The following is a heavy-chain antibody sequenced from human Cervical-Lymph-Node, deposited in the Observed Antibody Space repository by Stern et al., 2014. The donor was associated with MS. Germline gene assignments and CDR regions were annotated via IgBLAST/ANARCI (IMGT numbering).Heavy chain of an antibody. V-gene: IGHV3-23*04. D-gene: IGHD3-22*01. CDR2: ISGSDGRI. CDR1: GFTFSSSA. J-gene: IGHJ4*02. CDR3: AKDLLGDSSGYYYYIDY. Sequence: VQLVESGGGLVQPGGSLRLSCAASGFTFSSSAMSWVRQAPGKGLAWVSGISGSDGRIYYADSVKGRFTMSRDSSKSTLYLQMNSLRAEDTAVYYCAKDLLGDSSGYYYYIDYWGQGTLVTVSS.